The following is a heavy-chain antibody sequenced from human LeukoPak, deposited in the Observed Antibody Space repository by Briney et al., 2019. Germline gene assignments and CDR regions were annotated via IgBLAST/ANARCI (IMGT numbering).Heavy chain of an antibody. CDR2: IGYDGTNE. Sequence: PGRSLRLSCAASGFTFSSYGMHWVRQAPGKGLEWVALIGYDGTNEYYADSVKGRFTISRDTSKNTLYLQMNNLRADDTAMYNCTRDLTGTTWSENDYWGQGTLVTISS. J-gene: IGHJ4*02. CDR1: GFTFSSYG. V-gene: IGHV3-33*01. D-gene: IGHD6-13*01. CDR3: TRDLTGTTWSENDY.